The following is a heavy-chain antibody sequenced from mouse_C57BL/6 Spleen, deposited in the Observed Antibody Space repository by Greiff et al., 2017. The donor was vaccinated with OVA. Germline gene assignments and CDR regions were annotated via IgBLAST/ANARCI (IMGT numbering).Heavy chain of an antibody. V-gene: IGHV1-81*01. J-gene: IGHJ3*01. CDR1: GYTFTSYG. D-gene: IGHD4-1*01. Sequence: VQLQQSGAELARPGASVKLSCKASGYTFTSYGIRWVKQRPGQGLEWIGVIHPRSGNTYYNEKFKGKATLTADKSSSTAYMELRRLTSEDSAVYFCARSGERWDPADWGKGTLVTVSA. CDR3: ARSGERWDPAD. CDR2: IHPRSGNT.